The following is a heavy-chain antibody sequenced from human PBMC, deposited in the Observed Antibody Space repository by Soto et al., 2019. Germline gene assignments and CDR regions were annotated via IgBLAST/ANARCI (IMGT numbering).Heavy chain of an antibody. D-gene: IGHD3-22*01. CDR2: ISGSGGST. CDR3: PEDSVTMIVRDYFNY. J-gene: IGHJ4*02. Sequence: GGSLRLSCAASGFTFSNYAMSCVRQAPGKALAWVSAISGSGGSTYYADSVKRRCTISIDNPKNRVYLQMNSLTADDTAVYYCPEDSVTMIVRDYFNYSRQGTLVTVSS. V-gene: IGHV3-23*01. CDR1: GFTFSNYA.